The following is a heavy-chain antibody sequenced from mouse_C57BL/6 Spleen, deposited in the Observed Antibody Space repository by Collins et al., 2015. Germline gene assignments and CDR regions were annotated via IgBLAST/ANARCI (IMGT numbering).Heavy chain of an antibody. J-gene: IGHJ1*03. CDR3: ATYSNYWYFDV. CDR2: INPDSRTV. Sequence: EVKLLQSGGGLVQPGGSLKLSCAASGIDFSRYWMSWVRRAPGKGLEWIGEINPDSRTVKYAPSLKDKFIISRDNAKNTLYLQVSKVRSEDTSLYYCATYSNYWYFDVWGTGTTVTVPS. D-gene: IGHD2-5*01. V-gene: IGHV4-1*01. CDR1: GIDFSRYW.